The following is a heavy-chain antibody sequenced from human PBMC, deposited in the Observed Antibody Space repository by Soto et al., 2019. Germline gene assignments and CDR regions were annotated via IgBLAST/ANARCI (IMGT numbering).Heavy chain of an antibody. J-gene: IGHJ6*02. CDR1: GFTFSSYG. CDR2: ISYDGSNK. V-gene: IGHV3-30*18. D-gene: IGHD6-19*01. Sequence: GGSLRLSCAASGFTFSSYGMHWVRQAPGKGLEWVAVISYDGSNKYYADSVKGRFTISRDNSKNTLYLQMNSLRAEDTAVYYCAKDRSIAVAESRYYYYGMDVWGQGTTVTVSS. CDR3: AKDRSIAVAESRYYYYGMDV.